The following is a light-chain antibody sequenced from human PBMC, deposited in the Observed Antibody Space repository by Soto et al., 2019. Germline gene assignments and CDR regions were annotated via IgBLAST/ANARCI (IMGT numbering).Light chain of an antibody. J-gene: IGKJ2*01. CDR1: QGISSW. CDR3: QQYSSYST. V-gene: IGKV1-5*03. Sequence: DIQMTQSPSTLSASVGDRVTISCRASQGISSWLAWYQQKPGKAPKLLIYKASSLESGAPSRFSGSGSGTEFPLTISRLQPDDFATYYCQQYSSYSTFGQGTKLEIK. CDR2: KAS.